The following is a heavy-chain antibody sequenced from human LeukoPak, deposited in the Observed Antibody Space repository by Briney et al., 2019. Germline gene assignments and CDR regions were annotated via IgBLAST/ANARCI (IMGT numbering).Heavy chain of an antibody. J-gene: IGHJ4*02. CDR1: GGSIRKYY. D-gene: IGHD1-26*01. V-gene: IGHV4-59*01. CDR2: IYYSGST. Sequence: PSETLSLTCIVSGGSIRKYYWSWIREPPGRGLEWIGYIYYSGSTNYNPSLKSRVTISVDTSKNQFSLKLSSVTAADTAVYYCARVLPTRVGRGAFNYWGQGTLVTVSS. CDR3: ARVLPTRVGRGAFNY.